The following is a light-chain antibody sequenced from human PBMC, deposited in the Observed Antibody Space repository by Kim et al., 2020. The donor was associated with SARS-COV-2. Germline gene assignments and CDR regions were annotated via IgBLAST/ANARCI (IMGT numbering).Light chain of an antibody. CDR1: SSDVGGYNS. J-gene: IGLJ2*01. CDR3: CSYAGSNSLV. V-gene: IGLV2-11*03. CDR2: DVS. Sequence: GQSITISCTGTSSDVGGYNSVTWYQQHPGKAPKVIIYDVSKRPSGIPDRFSGSKSGNTASLTISGLQTEDEGDYHCCSYAGSNSLVFGGGTQLTVL.